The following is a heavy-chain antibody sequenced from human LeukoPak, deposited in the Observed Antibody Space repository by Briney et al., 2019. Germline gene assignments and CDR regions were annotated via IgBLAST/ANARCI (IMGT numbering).Heavy chain of an antibody. V-gene: IGHV1-2*02. J-gene: IGHJ4*02. CDR2: INPNSGGT. Sequence: ASVKVSCKASGYTFTDCYMHWVRQAPGQGLEWMGWINPNSGGTNYAQKFQGRVTMTRDTSISTAYMELSRLRSDDTAVYYCARDLTGTTSWDLDYWGQGTLVTVSS. CDR3: ARDLTGTTSWDLDY. D-gene: IGHD1-7*01. CDR1: GYTFTDCY.